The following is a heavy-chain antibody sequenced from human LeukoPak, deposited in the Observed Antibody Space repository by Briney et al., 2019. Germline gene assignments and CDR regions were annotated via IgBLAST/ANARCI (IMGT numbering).Heavy chain of an antibody. V-gene: IGHV4-39*01. J-gene: IGHJ4*02. CDR3: TSRGWIVGLVDY. Sequence: SSETLSLTCTVSGGSISSSSYCWGWIRQPPGKGREWIASIYYSGTTYYNPSLKSRVSISADTSKNQFSLKLSSVTAADTAVYYCTSRGWIVGLVDYWGQGTLVTVSS. CDR1: GGSISSSSYC. CDR2: IYYSGTT. D-gene: IGHD3-22*01.